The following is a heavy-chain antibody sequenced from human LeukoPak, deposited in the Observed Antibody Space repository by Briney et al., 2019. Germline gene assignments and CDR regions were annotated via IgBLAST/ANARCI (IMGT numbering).Heavy chain of an antibody. D-gene: IGHD2-15*01. CDR2: INPNSGGT. V-gene: IGHV1-2*02. J-gene: IGHJ5*02. Sequence: GASVKVSCKASGYTFTGYYMHWVRQAPGQGREWRGCINPNSGGTDYAQKFQGRVTMTRDTSISTAYMELSRLRSDGTAVYYCARDRNPIVVVVAAMGFDPWGQGTLVTVSS. CDR3: ARDRNPIVVVVAAMGFDP. CDR1: GYTFTGYY.